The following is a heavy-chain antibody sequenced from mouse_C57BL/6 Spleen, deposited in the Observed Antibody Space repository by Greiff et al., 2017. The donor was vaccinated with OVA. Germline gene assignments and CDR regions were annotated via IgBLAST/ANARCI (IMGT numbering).Heavy chain of an antibody. D-gene: IGHD4-1*01. Sequence: EVQRVESGGGLVKPGGSLKLSCAASGFTFSSYAMSWVRQTPEKRLEWVATISDGGSYTYYPDNVKGRFTISRDNAKNNLYLQMSHLKSEDTAMYYCARELTAYAMDYWGQGTSVTVSS. CDR2: ISDGGSYT. J-gene: IGHJ4*01. CDR3: ARELTAYAMDY. V-gene: IGHV5-4*01. CDR1: GFTFSSYA.